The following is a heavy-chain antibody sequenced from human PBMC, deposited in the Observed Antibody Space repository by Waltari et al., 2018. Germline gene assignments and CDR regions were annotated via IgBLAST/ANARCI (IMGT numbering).Heavy chain of an antibody. CDR1: GFRFNSFA. V-gene: IGHV3-30*07. CDR3: ARDGYSGHLDP. D-gene: IGHD5-12*01. Sequence: QAQLVESGGGAVQPGRYLRLSCAASGFRFNSFALHWFRQAPGKGPEWLAVISYDGSKKFYAESVKGRFTISRDNSKNVVYLQVDSLRPEDTAVYYCARDGYSGHLDPWGQGTLVTVSS. J-gene: IGHJ5*02. CDR2: ISYDGSKK.